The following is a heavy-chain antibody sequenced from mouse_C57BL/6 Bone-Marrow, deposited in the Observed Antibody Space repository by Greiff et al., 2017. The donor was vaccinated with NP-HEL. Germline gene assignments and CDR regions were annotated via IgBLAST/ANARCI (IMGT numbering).Heavy chain of an antibody. CDR1: GYTFTSYW. CDR3: ARGGPPRRIYDAMDY. Sequence: QVQLQQPGAELVRPGTSVKLSCKASGYTFTSYWMHWVKQRPGQGLEWIGVIDPSDSYTNYNQKFKGKATLTVETSSSTAYMQLSSLTSEDSAVYYCARGGPPRRIYDAMDYWGQGTSVTVSS. CDR2: IDPSDSYT. D-gene: IGHD2-10*02. V-gene: IGHV1-59*01. J-gene: IGHJ4*01.